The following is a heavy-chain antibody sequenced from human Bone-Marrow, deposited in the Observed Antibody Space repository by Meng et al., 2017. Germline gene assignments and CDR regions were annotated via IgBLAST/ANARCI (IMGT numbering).Heavy chain of an antibody. CDR1: GFTFSNAW. D-gene: IGHD1-26*01. CDR2: IKSKTDGGTT. J-gene: IGHJ6*02. V-gene: IGHV3-15*01. CDR3: TTPTSGGWRANYYYGMDV. Sequence: GESLKISCAASGFTFSNAWMSWVRQAPGKGLEWVGRIKSKTDGGTTDYAAPVKGRFTISRDDSKNTLYLQMNSLKTEDTAVYYCTTPTSGGWRANYYYGMDVWGQGTTVTVSS.